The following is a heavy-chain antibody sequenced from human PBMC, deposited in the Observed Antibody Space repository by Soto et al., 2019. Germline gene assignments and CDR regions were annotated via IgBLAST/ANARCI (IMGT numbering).Heavy chain of an antibody. CDR3: ACKGSGSYYNVLDNESGQFDY. J-gene: IGHJ4*02. Sequence: QLQLQESGPGLVKPSETLSLTCTVSGGSISSSSYYWGWIRQPPGKGLEWIGSIYYSGSTYYNPSLKSRVNISVDTSKNQFSLKVSSVTAADTAVYYCACKGSGSYYNVLDNESGQFDYWGQGTLVTVSS. V-gene: IGHV4-39*01. CDR2: IYYSGST. D-gene: IGHD3-10*01. CDR1: GGSISSSSYY.